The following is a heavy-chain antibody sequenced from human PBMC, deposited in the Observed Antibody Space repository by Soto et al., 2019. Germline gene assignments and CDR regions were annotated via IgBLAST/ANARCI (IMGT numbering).Heavy chain of an antibody. Sequence: GGSLRLSCAASGFTFSGSAMHWVRQASGKGLEWVGRIRSKANSYATAYAASVKGRFTISRDDSKNTAYLQMNSLKTEDTAVYYCTRSVVVLNLWFDPWGQGTLVTVSS. CDR1: GFTFSGSA. V-gene: IGHV3-73*01. CDR2: IRSKANSYAT. D-gene: IGHD3-22*01. CDR3: TRSVVVLNLWFDP. J-gene: IGHJ5*02.